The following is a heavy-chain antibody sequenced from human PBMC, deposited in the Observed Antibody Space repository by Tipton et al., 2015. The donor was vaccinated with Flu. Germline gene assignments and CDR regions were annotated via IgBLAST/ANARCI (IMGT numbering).Heavy chain of an antibody. J-gene: IGHJ6*02. CDR1: GFTFSDYY. CDR3: ARDHPPSITVLGEITDYFGMAV. CDR2: ISSSSSTI. V-gene: IGHV3-11*01. Sequence: SLRLSCAASGFTFSDYYMSWIRQLPGKGLEWVSHISSSSSTISYADSVKGRFTISRDNAKNSLYLQMNSLRAEDTAVYYCARDHPPSITVLGEITDYFGMAVWGQGTTVTVSS. D-gene: IGHD3-3*01.